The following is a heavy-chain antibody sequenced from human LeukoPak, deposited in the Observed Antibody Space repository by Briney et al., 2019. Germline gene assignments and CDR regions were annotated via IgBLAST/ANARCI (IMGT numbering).Heavy chain of an antibody. CDR3: ARIVSSGYGLNWFDP. Sequence: PSETLSLTCAVYGGSFIGFHWNWIRQPPGKGLEWIGDINHSGSTNYNPSLTSRVTISVDTSKNQFSLKLSSVTAADTAVYYCARIVSSGYGLNWFDPWGQGTLVTVSS. CDR1: GGSFIGFH. J-gene: IGHJ5*02. D-gene: IGHD3-22*01. CDR2: INHSGST. V-gene: IGHV4-34*01.